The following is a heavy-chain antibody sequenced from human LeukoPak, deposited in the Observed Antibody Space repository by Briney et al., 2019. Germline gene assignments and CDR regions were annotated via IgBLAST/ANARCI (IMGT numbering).Heavy chain of an antibody. CDR3: ARDLRGAFVGGYYYYYMDV. CDR2: INPNSGGT. Sequence: ASVKVSCKASGYAFTGYYMHWVRQAPGQGLEWMGWINPNSGGTNYAQKFQGRVTMTRDTSISTAYMELSRLRSDDTAVYYCARDLRGAFVGGYYYYYMDVWGKGTTVTVSS. D-gene: IGHD3-10*01. V-gene: IGHV1-2*02. CDR1: GYAFTGYY. J-gene: IGHJ6*03.